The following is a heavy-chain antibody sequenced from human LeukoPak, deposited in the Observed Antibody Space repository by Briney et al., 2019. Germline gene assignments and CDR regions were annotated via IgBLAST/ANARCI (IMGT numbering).Heavy chain of an antibody. CDR3: ARRGTAYCRGGNCYSDKYFDY. Sequence: PETLSLTCAVYGGSLSGYYWTWIRQSPGKGLEWIGEINYSGNTNYNRSLKSRVTISADTSKNQFSLSLTSVTAADTAVYYCARRGTAYCRGGNCYSDKYFDYWGQGTQVTVS. D-gene: IGHD2-15*01. V-gene: IGHV4-34*01. CDR1: GGSLSGYY. J-gene: IGHJ4*02. CDR2: INYSGNT.